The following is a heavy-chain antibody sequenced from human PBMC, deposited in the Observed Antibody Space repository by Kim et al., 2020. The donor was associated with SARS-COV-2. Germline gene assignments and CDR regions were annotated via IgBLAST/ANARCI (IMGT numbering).Heavy chain of an antibody. CDR3: ARASGWHPIDY. CDR1: GFTFSSYE. CDR2: ISSSGSTI. D-gene: IGHD6-19*01. V-gene: IGHV3-48*03. J-gene: IGHJ4*02. Sequence: GGSLRLSCAASGFTFSSYEMNWVRQAPGKGLEWVSYISSSGSTIYYADSVKGRFTISRDNAKNSLYLQMNSLRAEDTAVYYCARASGWHPIDYWGQGTLVTVSS.